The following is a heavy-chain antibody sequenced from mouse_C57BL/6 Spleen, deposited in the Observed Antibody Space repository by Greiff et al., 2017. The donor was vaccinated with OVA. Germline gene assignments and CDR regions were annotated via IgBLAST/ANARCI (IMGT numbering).Heavy chain of an antibody. CDR1: GFNITDYY. CDR3: ASPSYYGSSYGYFDV. D-gene: IGHD1-1*01. J-gene: IGHJ1*03. Sequence: EVQLQQSGAELVKPGASVKLSCTASGFNITDYYMHWVKQRTEQGLEWIGRIDPEDGETKYAPKFKGKATITADTSSNTAYLQLSSLTSEDTAVYYCASPSYYGSSYGYFDVWGTGTTVTVSS. CDR2: IDPEDGET. V-gene: IGHV14-2*01.